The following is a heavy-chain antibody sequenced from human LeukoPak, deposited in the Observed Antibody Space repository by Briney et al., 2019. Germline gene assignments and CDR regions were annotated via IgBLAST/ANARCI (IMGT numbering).Heavy chain of an antibody. CDR2: IYYSGST. V-gene: IGHV4-59*01. CDR3: ARGYEVGATRWFDP. Sequence: SETLSPTCTVSGGSISSYYWSWIRQPPGKGLEWIGYIYYSGSTNYNPSLKSRVTISVDTSKNQSSLKLSSVTAADTAVYYCARGYEVGATRWFDPWGQGTLVTVSS. CDR1: GGSISSYY. D-gene: IGHD1-26*01. J-gene: IGHJ5*02.